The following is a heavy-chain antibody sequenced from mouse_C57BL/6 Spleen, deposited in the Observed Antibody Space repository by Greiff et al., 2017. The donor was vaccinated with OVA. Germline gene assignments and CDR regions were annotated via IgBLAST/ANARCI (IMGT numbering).Heavy chain of an antibody. J-gene: IGHJ4*01. Sequence: EVKLMESGGGLVKPGGSLKLSCAASGFTFSDYGMHWVRQAPEKGLEWVAYISSGSSTIYYADTVKGRFTISRDNAKNTLFLQMTSLRSEDTAMYYCARNPDYSNYVAMDYWGQGTSVTVSS. D-gene: IGHD2-5*01. V-gene: IGHV5-17*01. CDR2: ISSGSSTI. CDR1: GFTFSDYG. CDR3: ARNPDYSNYVAMDY.